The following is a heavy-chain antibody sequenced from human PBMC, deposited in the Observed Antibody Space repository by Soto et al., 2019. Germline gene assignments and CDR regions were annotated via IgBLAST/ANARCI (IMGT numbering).Heavy chain of an antibody. CDR1: GFTFSSYA. J-gene: IGHJ4*02. V-gene: IGHV3-23*01. CDR3: AKDGEPVGADPPFDY. Sequence: PGGSLRLSCAASGFTFSSYAVSWVRQAPGKGLEWVSAISGSGGSTYYADSVKGRFTISRDNSKNTLYLQMNSLRAEDTAVYYCAKDGEPVGADPPFDYWGQGTLVTVSS. CDR2: ISGSGGST. D-gene: IGHD1-26*01.